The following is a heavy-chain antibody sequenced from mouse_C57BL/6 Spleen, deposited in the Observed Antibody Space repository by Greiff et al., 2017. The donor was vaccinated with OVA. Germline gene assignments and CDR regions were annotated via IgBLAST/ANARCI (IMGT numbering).Heavy chain of an antibody. V-gene: IGHV5-9*01. J-gene: IGHJ2*01. CDR2: ISGGGGNT. D-gene: IGHD1-1*01. CDR3: ARQGRNYALYYFDY. CDR1: GFTFSSYT. Sequence: EVKLMESGGGLVKPGGSLKLSCAASGFTFSSYTMSWVRQTPEKRLEWVATISGGGGNTYYPDSVKGRFTISRDNAKNTLYLQMSSLRSEDTALYYCARQGRNYALYYFDYWGQGTTLTVSS.